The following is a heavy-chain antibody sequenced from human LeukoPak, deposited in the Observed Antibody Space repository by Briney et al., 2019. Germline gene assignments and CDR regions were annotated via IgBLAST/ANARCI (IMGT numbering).Heavy chain of an antibody. Sequence: GGSLRLSCGASGLPFSSYSMNWVRQAPGRGLEGVSSSRNSRNHIYYADSVKGRFTISRDNAKNSLYLQINSLRAEDTAVYYWARVPHAMVLGVSRTEFYFDYWGQGTLVTLSS. CDR1: GLPFSSYS. J-gene: IGHJ4*02. CDR2: SRNSRNHI. V-gene: IGHV3-21*01. D-gene: IGHD3-10*01. CDR3: ARVPHAMVLGVSRTEFYFDY.